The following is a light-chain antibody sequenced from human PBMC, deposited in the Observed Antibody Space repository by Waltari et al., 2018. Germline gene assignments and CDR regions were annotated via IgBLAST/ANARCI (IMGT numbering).Light chain of an antibody. Sequence: DIQLTQSPSFLSASVGDRVTITCRASQVISSHLAWYQQEPGKAPKLLIYAASTLQTGVPSRFSGSGSGTEFTLRISSLQPEDFGSYYCQQLHAYPLSFGGGTEVEIK. CDR1: QVISSH. CDR2: AAS. CDR3: QQLHAYPLS. V-gene: IGKV1-9*01. J-gene: IGKJ4*01.